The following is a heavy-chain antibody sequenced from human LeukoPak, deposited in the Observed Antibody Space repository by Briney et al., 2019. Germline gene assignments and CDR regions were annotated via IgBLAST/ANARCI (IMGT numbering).Heavy chain of an antibody. CDR3: TRVQAGRAGLMDV. CDR2: IDPDESTT. Sequence: GGSLRLSCAASGFTLSSYWVHWVRQAPGEGLVWVSRIDPDESTTNYADSVKGRFTTSRDNAKNTLYLQMNSLRAEDTALYYCTRVQAGRAGLMDVWGRGTTVTVSS. V-gene: IGHV3-74*01. D-gene: IGHD6-13*01. J-gene: IGHJ6*02. CDR1: GFTLSSYW.